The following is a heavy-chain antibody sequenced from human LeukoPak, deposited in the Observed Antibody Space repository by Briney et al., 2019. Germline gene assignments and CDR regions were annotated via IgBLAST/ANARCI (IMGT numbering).Heavy chain of an antibody. V-gene: IGHV3-30*02. J-gene: IGHJ5*01. CDR3: AKDWSTDWSNWFDS. CDR1: GFTFSSYG. D-gene: IGHD3-3*01. CDR2: TRPDGSNK. Sequence: SGGSLRLSCAASGFTFSSYGMHWVRQAPGKGLEWVAFTRPDGSNKHYGDSVQCRFTISRDNSRNTLYLQMNSLRVEDTAMYYCAKDWSTDWSNWFDSWGPGSLVTVST.